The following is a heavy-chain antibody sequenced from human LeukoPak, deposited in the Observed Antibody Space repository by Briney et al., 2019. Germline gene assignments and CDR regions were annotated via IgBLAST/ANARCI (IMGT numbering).Heavy chain of an antibody. Sequence: ASVKVSCKASGYTFTSYDINWVRQATGQGLEWMGWMNPNSGNTGYAQKFQGRVTITRNTSISTAYMELSSLRSEDTAVYYCAKGFGMITVAAEGWFDPWGQGTLVTVSS. CDR1: GYTFTSYD. J-gene: IGHJ5*02. D-gene: IGHD6-19*01. CDR2: MNPNSGNT. CDR3: AKGFGMITVAAEGWFDP. V-gene: IGHV1-8*03.